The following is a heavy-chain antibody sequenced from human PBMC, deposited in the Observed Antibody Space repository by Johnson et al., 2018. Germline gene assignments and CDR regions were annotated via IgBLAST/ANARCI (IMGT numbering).Heavy chain of an antibody. V-gene: IGHV3-21*04. CDR1: GFTFSSYS. Sequence: VQLVQSGGGVVQPGGSLRLSCAASGFTFSSYSMNWVRQAPGKGLEWVSSISSSSSYIYYADSVKGRFTISRENAKNSLYLQMNSLRDEDTAVYYSAKGSLMAPRELYFQHWGQGIMVTVSS. D-gene: IGHD3-10*01. J-gene: IGHJ1*01. CDR2: ISSSSSYI. CDR3: AKGSLMAPRELYFQH.